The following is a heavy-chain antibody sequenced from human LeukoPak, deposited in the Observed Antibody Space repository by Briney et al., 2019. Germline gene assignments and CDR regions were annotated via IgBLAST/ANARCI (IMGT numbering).Heavy chain of an antibody. D-gene: IGHD3-22*01. J-gene: IGHJ4*02. CDR1: GFTFSSYG. V-gene: IGHV3-33*01. Sequence: PGRSLRLSCAASGFTFSSYGMHWVCQAPGKGLEWVAVIWYDGSNKYYADSVKGRFTISRDNSKNTLYLQMNSLRAEDTGVYYCVDDSSGSMTNWGQGTLVTVSS. CDR2: IWYDGSNK. CDR3: VDDSSGSMTN.